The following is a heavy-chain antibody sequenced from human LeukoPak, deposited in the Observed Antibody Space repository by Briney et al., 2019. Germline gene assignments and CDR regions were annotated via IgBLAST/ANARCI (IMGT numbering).Heavy chain of an antibody. Sequence: ASVKVSCKASGYTFTSYGISWVRQAPGQGLEWMGWISAYNGNTNYAQKLQGRVTMTTDTSTSTAYMELRSLRPDDTAVYYCARDLGSLLVVDFDYWGQGTLVTVSS. CDR2: ISAYNGNT. J-gene: IGHJ4*02. CDR1: GYTFTSYG. D-gene: IGHD3-22*01. CDR3: ARDLGSLLVVDFDY. V-gene: IGHV1-18*01.